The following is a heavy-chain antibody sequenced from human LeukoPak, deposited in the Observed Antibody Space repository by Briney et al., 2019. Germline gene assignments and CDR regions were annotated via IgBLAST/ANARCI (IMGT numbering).Heavy chain of an antibody. CDR3: ASPSDILTPLGY. J-gene: IGHJ4*02. CDR2: IYYSGST. Sequence: SETLSLTCTVSGGPISSSSYYWGWIRQPPGKGLEGIGSIYYSGSTYYNPSLKSRVTISVDTSKNQFSLKLSSVTAADTAVYYCASPSDILTPLGYWGQGTLVTVSS. V-gene: IGHV4-39*01. CDR1: GGPISSSSYY. D-gene: IGHD3-9*01.